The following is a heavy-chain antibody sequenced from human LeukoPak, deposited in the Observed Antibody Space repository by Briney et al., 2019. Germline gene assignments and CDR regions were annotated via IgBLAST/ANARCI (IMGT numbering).Heavy chain of an antibody. CDR2: IYPGDSDT. CDR3: ARPHSAYELSFDP. Sequence: GESLKISCKGSGYSFTNYWIGWVRQMPGKGLEWMGIIYPGDSDTRYSPSFQGQVTISADKSISTTYLHWSSLKASDTAIYYCARPHSAYELSFDPWGQGTLVTVSS. J-gene: IGHJ5*02. V-gene: IGHV5-51*01. CDR1: GYSFTNYW. D-gene: IGHD3-22*01.